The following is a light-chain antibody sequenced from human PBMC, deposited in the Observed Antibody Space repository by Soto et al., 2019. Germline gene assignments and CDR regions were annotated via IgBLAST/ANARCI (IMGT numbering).Light chain of an antibody. CDR3: QQRSNWPPT. J-gene: IGKJ1*01. CDR1: HSISSY. V-gene: IGKV3-11*01. Sequence: VFTQSSLSPFLPPGARAPLSCRASHSISSYLAWYQQKPGQAHRLHIYDASSRATGIPARFSGSGSGTDFTLTISSPEPEDFAVYYCQQRSNWPPTFGQGTKVDIK. CDR2: DAS.